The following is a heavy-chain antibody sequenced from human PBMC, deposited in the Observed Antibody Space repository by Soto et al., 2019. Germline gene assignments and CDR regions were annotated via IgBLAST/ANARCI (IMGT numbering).Heavy chain of an antibody. CDR3: ARTYYDFWSGYWRWFDP. J-gene: IGHJ5*02. D-gene: IGHD3-3*01. CDR1: GGSISSYY. V-gene: IGHV4-59*01. Sequence: PSETLSLTCTVSGGSISSYYWSWIRQPPGKGLEWIGHIYYNGSTNYNPSLKSRVTISVDTSKNQFSLKLSSVTAADTAVYYCARTYYDFWSGYWRWFDPWGQGTLVTVSS. CDR2: IYYNGST.